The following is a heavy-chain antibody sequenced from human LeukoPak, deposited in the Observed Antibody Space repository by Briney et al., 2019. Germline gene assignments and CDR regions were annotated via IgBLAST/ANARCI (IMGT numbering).Heavy chain of an antibody. CDR1: GGSISSYY. CDR3: ARDVVDGDAFDI. D-gene: IGHD2-15*01. J-gene: IGHJ3*02. Sequence: SETLSLTCTVSGGSISSYYWSWIRQPPGKGLEWIGYIYYSGSTNYNPSLKSRVTISVDTSKNQFSLKLSSVTAADTAVYYCARDVVDGDAFDIWGQGTMVTVSS. CDR2: IYYSGST. V-gene: IGHV4-59*01.